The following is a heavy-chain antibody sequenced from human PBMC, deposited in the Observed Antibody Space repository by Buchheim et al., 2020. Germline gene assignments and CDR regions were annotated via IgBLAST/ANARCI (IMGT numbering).Heavy chain of an antibody. CDR2: IYYSGPT. J-gene: IGHJ4*02. CDR1: GGSISSSSYH. V-gene: IGHV4-39*01. Sequence: QVQLQESGPGLVKPSQTLSLTCTVSGGSISSSSYHWGWIRQPPGKGLEWIGMIYYSGPTYYSPSLKSRVTISVDTSKNQFSLKVNSVTVADTALYFCARFYGGSSDYWGQGTL. CDR3: ARFYGGSSDY. D-gene: IGHD1-26*01.